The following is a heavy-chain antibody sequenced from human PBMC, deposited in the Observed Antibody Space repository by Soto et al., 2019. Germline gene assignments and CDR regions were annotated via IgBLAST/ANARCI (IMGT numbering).Heavy chain of an antibody. D-gene: IGHD3-22*01. CDR1: GGSFSGYY. CDR2: INHSGST. V-gene: IGHV4-34*01. Sequence: SETLSLTCAVYGGSFSGYYWSWIRQPPGKGLEWIGEINHSGSTNYNPSLKSRVTISVDTSNNQFSLKLSSVSSVFSLNLQMNSLKTGDTAFYYCTTDPVTMIVVVPPSGWGQGTLFTVSS. CDR3: NSLKTGDTAFYYCTTDPVTMIVVVPPSG. J-gene: IGHJ4*02.